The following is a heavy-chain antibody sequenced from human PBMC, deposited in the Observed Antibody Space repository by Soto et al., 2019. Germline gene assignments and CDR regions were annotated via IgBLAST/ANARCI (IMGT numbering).Heavy chain of an antibody. CDR1: GASVSSNSAS. CDR2: TYKRCKWYN. CDR3: ASELTTVNSGYFDL. V-gene: IGHV6-1*01. Sequence: SQTLSRTCALPGASVSSNSASWNCIRQTRSRGRQWLGRTYKRCKWYNDYAVSVKIRILINPDTSKNQFSLQLNSVTPEDTAVYYCASELTTVNSGYFDLCGRGTLVTVSS. J-gene: IGHJ2*01. D-gene: IGHD4-17*01.